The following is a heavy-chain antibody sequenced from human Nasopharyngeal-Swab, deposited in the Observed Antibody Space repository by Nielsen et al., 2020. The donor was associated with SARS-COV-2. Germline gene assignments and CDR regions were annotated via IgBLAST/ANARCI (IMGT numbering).Heavy chain of an antibody. CDR2: INLSGST. D-gene: IGHD3-16*02. Sequence: WIRQPPGQGLEWIGEINLSGSTNYNPSLKSRVTISVDTSKTQFSLKLSSVTAADTAVYYCARRETMITFEGVIAYYYGMDVWGQGTTVTVSS. CDR3: ARRETMITFEGVIAYYYGMDV. V-gene: IGHV4-34*01. J-gene: IGHJ6*02.